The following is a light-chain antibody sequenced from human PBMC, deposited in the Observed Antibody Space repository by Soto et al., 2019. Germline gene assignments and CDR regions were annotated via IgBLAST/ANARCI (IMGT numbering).Light chain of an antibody. CDR1: SSDVGSYNL. CDR2: EGS. Sequence: QSVLTQPASVSGSPGQSITISCTGTSSDVGSYNLVSWYQQHPGKAPKLMIYEGSKRPSGVSNRFSGSKSGNTASLTISGLQAEDEADYYCCSYAGSSTWVFGTGTKVTDL. CDR3: CSYAGSSTWV. V-gene: IGLV2-23*01. J-gene: IGLJ1*01.